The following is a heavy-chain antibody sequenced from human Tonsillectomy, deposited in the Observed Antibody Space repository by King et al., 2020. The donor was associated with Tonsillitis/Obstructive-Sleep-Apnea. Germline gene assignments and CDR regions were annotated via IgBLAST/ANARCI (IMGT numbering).Heavy chain of an antibody. CDR2: INHSGST. Sequence: VQLQQWGAGLLKPSETLSLTCAVYGGSFSGYYWSWIRQPPGKGLEWIGEINHSGSTNYNPSLKSRVTISVDTSKNQFSLKLSSVTAADTAVYYCARGPYCSSTSCYTRRGPYYMDVWGQGTTVTVSS. J-gene: IGHJ6*03. D-gene: IGHD2-2*02. CDR1: GGSFSGYY. V-gene: IGHV4-34*01. CDR3: ARGPYCSSTSCYTRRGPYYMDV.